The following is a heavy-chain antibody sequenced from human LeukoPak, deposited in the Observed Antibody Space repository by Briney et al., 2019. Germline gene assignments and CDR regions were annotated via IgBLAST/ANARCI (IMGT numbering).Heavy chain of an antibody. CDR1: GGSISSYY. Sequence: SETLSLTCTVSGGSISSYYWSWIRQPPGKGLEWIGQIHYSGRPDYNPSLKSRVTISVDTSKNQLSLKVTSVTGADTAVYYCARFGVDYGMDVWGQGTTVTVSS. CDR3: ARFGVDYGMDV. J-gene: IGHJ6*02. V-gene: IGHV4-59*01. D-gene: IGHD3-16*01. CDR2: IHYSGRP.